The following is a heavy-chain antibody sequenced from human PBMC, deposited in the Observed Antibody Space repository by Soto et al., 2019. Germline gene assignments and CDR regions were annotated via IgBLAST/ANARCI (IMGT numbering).Heavy chain of an antibody. CDR1: GDSVSSKSVA. J-gene: IGHJ4*02. V-gene: IGHV6-1*01. CDR3: ARVRFEQPMSHFDY. Sequence: QVQLQQSGPGLVKPSQTLSLTCAIFGDSVSSKSVAWNWIRQSPSRGLEWLGRTYYRSKWYDDYAVSVKSRITINPDTSKNQFSLQLNSVTPEDTAVYYCARVRFEQPMSHFDYWGQGILVTVSS. CDR2: TYYRSKWYD. D-gene: IGHD6-13*01.